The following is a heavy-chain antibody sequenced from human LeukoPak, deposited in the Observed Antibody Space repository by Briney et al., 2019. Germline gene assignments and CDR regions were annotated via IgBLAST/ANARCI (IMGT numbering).Heavy chain of an antibody. Sequence: SSVKVSCKASGYTFTSYYMHWVRQAPGQGLEWMGIINPSGGSTSYAQKFQGRVTMTRDTSTSKVYMELSSLRSEETAVYYCARDAAGIAVAGKRGDFDYWGQGTLVTVSS. D-gene: IGHD6-19*01. CDR1: GYTFTSYY. CDR3: ARDAAGIAVAGKRGDFDY. CDR2: INPSGGST. V-gene: IGHV1-46*01. J-gene: IGHJ4*02.